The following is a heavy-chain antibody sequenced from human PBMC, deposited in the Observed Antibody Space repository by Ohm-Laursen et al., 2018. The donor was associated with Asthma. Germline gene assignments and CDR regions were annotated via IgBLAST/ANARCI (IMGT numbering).Heavy chain of an antibody. Sequence: TLSLTCTVSGGSISTGDYYWSWIRQHPGKGLEWIGYVYYSGTTYYNPSLKSRVTISVDTSKNQFSLKLSSVTAADTAVYYRARGVYQLPPGSWGQGTLVTVSS. CDR2: VYYSGTT. J-gene: IGHJ5*02. CDR3: ARGVYQLPPGS. CDR1: GGSISTGDYY. V-gene: IGHV4-31*03. D-gene: IGHD2-2*01.